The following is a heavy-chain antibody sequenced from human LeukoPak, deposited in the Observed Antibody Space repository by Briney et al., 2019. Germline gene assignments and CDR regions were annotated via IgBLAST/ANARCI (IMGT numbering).Heavy chain of an antibody. CDR1: GFTFSSYA. Sequence: PGGSLRLSCAASGFTFSSYAMSWVRQAPGKGLEWVSAISGSGGSTYYADSVKGRFTISRDNSKNTLYLQMNSLRAEDTAVYYCAKIFTTYYYDSSGYYFDYWGQGTLVTVSS. CDR2: ISGSGGST. D-gene: IGHD3-22*01. V-gene: IGHV3-23*01. CDR3: AKIFTTYYYDSSGYYFDY. J-gene: IGHJ4*02.